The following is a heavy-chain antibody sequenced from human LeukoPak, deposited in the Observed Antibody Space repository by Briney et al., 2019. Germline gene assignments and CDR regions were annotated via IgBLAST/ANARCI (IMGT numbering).Heavy chain of an antibody. CDR2: ISSSSSYI. J-gene: IGHJ5*02. CDR1: GFTFSSYS. CDR3: ARARWELLWNNWFAP. V-gene: IGHV3-21*01. D-gene: IGHD1-26*01. Sequence: GGSLRLSCAASGFTFSSYSMNWVRQAPGKGLEWVSSISSSSSYIYYADSVKGRFTISRDNAKNSLFLQMNSLRAVDTAVYYCARARWELLWNNWFAPWGQGTLVTVSS.